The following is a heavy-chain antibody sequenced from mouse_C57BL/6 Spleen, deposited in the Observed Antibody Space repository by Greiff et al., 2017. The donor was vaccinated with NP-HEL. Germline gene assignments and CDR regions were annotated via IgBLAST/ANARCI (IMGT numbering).Heavy chain of an antibody. CDR2: IDPETGGT. Sequence: QVQLQQSGAELVRPGASVTLSCKASGYTFTDYEMHWVKQTPVHGLEWIGAIDPETGGTAYNQKFKGKAILTADKSSSTAYMELRSLTSEDSAVYYGTSEERRHFDYWGQGTTLTVSS. V-gene: IGHV1-15*01. CDR3: TSEERRHFDY. J-gene: IGHJ2*01. CDR1: GYTFTDYE. D-gene: IGHD2-14*01.